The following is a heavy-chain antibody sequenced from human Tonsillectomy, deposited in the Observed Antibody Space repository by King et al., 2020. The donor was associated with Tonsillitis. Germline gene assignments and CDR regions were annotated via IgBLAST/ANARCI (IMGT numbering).Heavy chain of an antibody. CDR1: GFTFSSYA. CDR2: ISYDGSNK. V-gene: IGHV3-30-3*01. Sequence: VQLVESGGGVVQPGRSLRLSCAASGFTFSSYAMHWVRQAPGKGLEWVAVISYDGSNKYYADSVKGRFTISRDNSKNTLYLQMNSLRAEDTAVYYCAREIPNLRYFDWFPYYYYGMDVWGQGTTVTVSS. D-gene: IGHD3-9*01. J-gene: IGHJ6*02. CDR3: AREIPNLRYFDWFPYYYYGMDV.